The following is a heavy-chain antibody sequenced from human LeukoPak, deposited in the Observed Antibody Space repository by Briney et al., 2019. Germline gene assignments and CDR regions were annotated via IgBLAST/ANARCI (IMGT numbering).Heavy chain of an antibody. D-gene: IGHD2-15*01. J-gene: IGHJ4*02. CDR3: ARGRYCSGGSCSDFDY. CDR1: GGSFSGYY. Sequence: PPETLSLTCAVYGGSFSGYYWSWIRQPPGKGLEWIGEINHSGSTNYNPSLKSRVTISVDTSKNQFSPKLSSVTAADTAVYYCARGRYCSGGSCSDFDYWGQGTLVTVSS. V-gene: IGHV4-34*01. CDR2: INHSGST.